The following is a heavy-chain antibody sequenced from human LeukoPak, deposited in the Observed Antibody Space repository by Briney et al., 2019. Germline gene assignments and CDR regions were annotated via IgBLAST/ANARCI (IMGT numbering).Heavy chain of an antibody. Sequence: GGSLRLSCVASGFTFSIYGMTWVRQAPGKGLEWVSYISSSSSTIYYADSVKGRFTISRDNAKNSLYLQMNSLRAEDTAVYYCARDPDWGQGTLVTVSS. CDR3: ARDPD. V-gene: IGHV3-48*01. CDR1: GFTFSIYG. J-gene: IGHJ4*02. CDR2: ISSSSSTI.